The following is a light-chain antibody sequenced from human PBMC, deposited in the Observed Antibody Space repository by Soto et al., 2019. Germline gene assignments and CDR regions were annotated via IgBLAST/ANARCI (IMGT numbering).Light chain of an antibody. Sequence: QSALTQPASVSASPGQSITISCTGTNSDIGAYNYVAWYQQHPDKAPKLIIYDVSRRPSGLSSRFSGSKSGNTASLTISGLQADDEADYFCGSHTVTRSDVFGTGTKLTVL. CDR2: DVS. V-gene: IGLV2-14*03. CDR3: GSHTVTRSDV. J-gene: IGLJ1*01. CDR1: NSDIGAYNY.